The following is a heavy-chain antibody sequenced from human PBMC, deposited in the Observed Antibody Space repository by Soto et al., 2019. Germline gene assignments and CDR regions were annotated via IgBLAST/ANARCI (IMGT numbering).Heavy chain of an antibody. Sequence: LRLSCAASGFTVSSNYMSWVRQAPGKGLEWVSVIYSGGSTYYADSVKGRFTISRDNSKNTLYLQMNSLRAEDTAVYYCARDTVAAAGYYYYYYGMDVWGQGTTVTVSS. CDR2: IYSGGST. V-gene: IGHV3-53*01. J-gene: IGHJ6*02. CDR1: GFTVSSNY. D-gene: IGHD6-13*01. CDR3: ARDTVAAAGYYYYYYGMDV.